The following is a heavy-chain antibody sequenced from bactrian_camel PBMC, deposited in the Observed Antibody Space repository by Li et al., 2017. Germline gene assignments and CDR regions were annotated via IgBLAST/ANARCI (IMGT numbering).Heavy chain of an antibody. CDR2: VSNTGGTT. V-gene: IGHV3S25*01. D-gene: IGHD5*01. J-gene: IGHJ4*01. CDR1: GFSFSVHS. Sequence: QVQLVESGGGLAQPGGSLRLSCAASGFSFSVHSMHWVRQAPRKGLEWVSTVSNTGGTTYYVDSVKGRFTIARDNAKNTVYLQMNSLKPEDTGMYHCATAGSGPPLHAAGYQYWGQGTQVTVS. CDR3: ATAGSGPPLHAAGYQY.